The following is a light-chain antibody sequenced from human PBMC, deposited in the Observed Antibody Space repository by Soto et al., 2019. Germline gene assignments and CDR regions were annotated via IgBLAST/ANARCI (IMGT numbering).Light chain of an antibody. CDR3: HQYYSTPQT. Sequence: VLTQSPNSXAXSLGERATVXXXSXQXVLXXSTXXXXLAWYQKKPGHPPKLLVHWASTRESGVPERFSGGGSGTDFTLTISSLQAEDVAVYYCHQYYSTPQTFGQGTKLEIK. J-gene: IGKJ2*01. CDR1: QXVLXXSTXXXX. CDR2: WAS. V-gene: IGKV4-1*01.